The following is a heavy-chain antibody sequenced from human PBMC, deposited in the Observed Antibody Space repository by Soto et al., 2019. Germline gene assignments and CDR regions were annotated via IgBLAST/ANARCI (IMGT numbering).Heavy chain of an antibody. V-gene: IGHV4-4*02. CDR1: SGSISSSNW. Sequence: SETLSLTCAVSSGSISSSNWWSWVRQPPGKGLEWIGYIYYSGSTNYNPSLKSRVTISVDTSKNQFSLKLSSVTAADTAVYYCGRSARKRGLWFGGGFYYMDVWGKGTTVTVS. CDR2: IYYSGST. D-gene: IGHD3-10*01. CDR3: GRSARKRGLWFGGGFYYMDV. J-gene: IGHJ6*03.